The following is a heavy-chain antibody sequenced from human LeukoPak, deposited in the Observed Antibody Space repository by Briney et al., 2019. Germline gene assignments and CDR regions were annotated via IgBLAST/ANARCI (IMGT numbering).Heavy chain of an antibody. CDR2: ISAYNGNT. CDR3: AKDSSGYWDY. Sequence: ASVKVSCKASGYTFTSYGISWVRRAPGQGLEWMGWISAYNGNTNYAQKLQGRVTMTTDTSTSTAYMELRSLRSDDTALYYCAKDSSGYWDYWGQGTLVTVSS. CDR1: GYTFTSYG. D-gene: IGHD3-22*01. J-gene: IGHJ4*02. V-gene: IGHV1-18*01.